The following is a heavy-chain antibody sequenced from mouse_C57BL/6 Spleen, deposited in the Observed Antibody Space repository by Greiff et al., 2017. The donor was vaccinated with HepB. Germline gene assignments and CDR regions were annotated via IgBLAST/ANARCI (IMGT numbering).Heavy chain of an antibody. CDR1: GYTFTSYW. Sequence: VQLQQSGAELAKPGASVKLSCKASGYTFTSYWMHWVKQRPGQGLEWIGYINPSSGYTKYNQKFKDKATLTADKSSSTAYMQLSSLTYEDSAVYYCAKGDLYYGSSPAWFAYWGQGTLVTVSA. CDR2: INPSSGYT. J-gene: IGHJ3*01. V-gene: IGHV1-7*01. CDR3: AKGDLYYGSSPAWFAY. D-gene: IGHD1-1*01.